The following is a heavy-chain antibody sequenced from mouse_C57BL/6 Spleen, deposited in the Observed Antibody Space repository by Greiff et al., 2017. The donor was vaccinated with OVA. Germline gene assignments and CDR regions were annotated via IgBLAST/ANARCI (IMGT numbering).Heavy chain of an antibody. D-gene: IGHD2-4*01. Sequence: VQLQQSGAELAKPGASVKLSCKASGYTFTSYWMHWVKQRPGQGLEWIGYITPSSGYTKYNQKFKDKATVTADKSSSTAYMQLSSLTYEDSAVYYGARRGIYYDYEGAMDYWGQGTSVTVSS. V-gene: IGHV1-7*01. CDR1: GYTFTSYW. J-gene: IGHJ4*01. CDR3: ARRGIYYDYEGAMDY. CDR2: ITPSSGYT.